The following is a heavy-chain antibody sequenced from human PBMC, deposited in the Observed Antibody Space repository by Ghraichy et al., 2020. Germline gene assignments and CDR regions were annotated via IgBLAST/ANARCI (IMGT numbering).Heavy chain of an antibody. CDR3: AKVEWSMIVVGYPPPYWYFDL. V-gene: IGHV3-23*01. D-gene: IGHD3-22*01. J-gene: IGHJ2*01. CDR2: ISGSGGST. Sequence: GGSLRLSCAASGFTFSSYAMSWVRQAPGKGLEWVSAISGSGGSTYYADSVKGRFTISRDNSKNTLYLQMNSLRAEDTAVYYCAKVEWSMIVVGYPPPYWYFDLWGRGTLVTVSS. CDR1: GFTFSSYA.